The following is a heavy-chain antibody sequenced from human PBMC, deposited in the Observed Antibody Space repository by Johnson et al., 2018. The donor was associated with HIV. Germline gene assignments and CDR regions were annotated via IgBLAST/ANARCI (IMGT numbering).Heavy chain of an antibody. Sequence: EVQLVESGGGLIQPGGSLRLSCAASGFTVSSNYMSWVRQAPGKGLEWVSVIYSGGSTYYAGSVRGRFTISRDNSRNTLNLQMDSLKTEDTAVYYCTRQADIWGQGTMVTVSS. J-gene: IGHJ3*02. CDR3: TRQADI. V-gene: IGHV3-53*01. CDR2: IYSGGST. CDR1: GFTVSSNY.